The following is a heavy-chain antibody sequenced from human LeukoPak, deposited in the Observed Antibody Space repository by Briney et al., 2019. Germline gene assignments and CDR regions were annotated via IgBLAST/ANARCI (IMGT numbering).Heavy chain of an antibody. V-gene: IGHV1-3*01. J-gene: IGHJ5*02. Sequence: ASVKVSCRASGYTFTSYAMHWVRQAPGQRLEWMGWINAGNGNTKYSQKFQGRVTTTRDTSASTAYMELSSLRSEDTTVYYCARGGSYSSWFDPWGQGTLVTVSS. CDR3: ARGGSYSSWFDP. CDR2: INAGNGNT. CDR1: GYTFTSYA. D-gene: IGHD1-26*01.